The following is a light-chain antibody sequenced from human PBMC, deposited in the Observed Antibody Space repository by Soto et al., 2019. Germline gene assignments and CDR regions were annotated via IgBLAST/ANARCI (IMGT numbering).Light chain of an antibody. CDR2: EIF. V-gene: IGLV2-14*01. J-gene: IGLJ2*01. Sequence: QSALTQPASVSASPGQSISISCSGTSNDVGAFEYVSWYQQHPGKAPKLMIFEIFNRPSGSSNRFSGSKSGNTASLTISGLQAEDEAYYYCSSYTTDNTHVFGGGTKLTVL. CDR3: SSYTTDNTHV. CDR1: SNDVGAFEY.